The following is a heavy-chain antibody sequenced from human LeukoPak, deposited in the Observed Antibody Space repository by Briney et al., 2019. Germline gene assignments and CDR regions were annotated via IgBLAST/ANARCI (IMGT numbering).Heavy chain of an antibody. CDR2: ISSDGKTA. V-gene: IGHV3-64D*06. Sequence: GGSLRLSCSASGFTFSTYPIHWVRQAPGRGLEYVTAISSDGKTAYYADSVKGRFTISRDNSKNTVFLQMSSLSAEDSAVYYCVKARGYCSTSSCFLEYWGQGTLVTVSS. J-gene: IGHJ4*02. CDR3: VKARGYCSTSSCFLEY. CDR1: GFTFSTYP. D-gene: IGHD2-2*01.